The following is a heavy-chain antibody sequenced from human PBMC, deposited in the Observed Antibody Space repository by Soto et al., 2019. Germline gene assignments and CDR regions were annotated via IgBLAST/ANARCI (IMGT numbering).Heavy chain of an antibody. J-gene: IGHJ4*02. CDR3: ARDLGDGFTLHY. CDR2: ISYDGSNK. Sequence: QVQLVESGGGVVQPGRSLRLSCAASGFTFSSHSMHWVRQAPGKGLEWVAVISYDGSNKYYADSVKGRFTISRDNSKNTLYLQLSSLRAKDTAVYYCARDLGDGFTLHYWGQGTVVTVSS. CDR1: GFTFSSHS. D-gene: IGHD3-10*01. V-gene: IGHV3-30-3*01.